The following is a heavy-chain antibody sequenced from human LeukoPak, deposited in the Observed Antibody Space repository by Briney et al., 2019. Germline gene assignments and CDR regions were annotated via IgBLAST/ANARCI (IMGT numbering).Heavy chain of an antibody. V-gene: IGHV3-7*01. J-gene: IGHJ4*02. Sequence: GGSLRLSCAASGFTFSSFWMSWVRQAPGKGLEWVANINGDGSAKYYIDSVKGRFTISRDNATNSLYLQMNSLRVEDTAVYYCATSRDSSGVDWGQGNLVTVSS. CDR1: GFTFSSFW. CDR2: INGDGSAK. CDR3: ATSRDSSGVD. D-gene: IGHD3-22*01.